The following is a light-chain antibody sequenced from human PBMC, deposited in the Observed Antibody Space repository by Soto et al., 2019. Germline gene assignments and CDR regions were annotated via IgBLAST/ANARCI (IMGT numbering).Light chain of an antibody. CDR2: EVN. Sequence: QSALTQPPSASGSPGQSVAISCTGTSSDVGGYNYVSWYQQHPGKAPKLMIYEVNKRPSGVPDRFSGSKSGNTASLTVSGLLAEDEADYYCSSYAGSSNVFGTGTKVTLL. J-gene: IGLJ1*01. CDR3: SSYAGSSNV. V-gene: IGLV2-8*01. CDR1: SSDVGGYNY.